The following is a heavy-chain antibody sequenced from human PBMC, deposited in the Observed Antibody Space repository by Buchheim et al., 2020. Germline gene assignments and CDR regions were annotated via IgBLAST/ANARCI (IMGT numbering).Heavy chain of an antibody. CDR2: ISYDGSNK. D-gene: IGHD4-17*01. J-gene: IGHJ4*02. V-gene: IGHV3-30-3*01. CDR3: ARDRDDAYDYGDYGGLDY. Sequence: QVQLVESGGGVVQPGRSLRLSCAASGFTFSSYAMHWVRQAPGKGLEWVAVISYDGSNKYYADSVKGRFTISRDNSKNTLYLQMNSLRAEDTAVYYCARDRDDAYDYGDYGGLDYWGQGTL. CDR1: GFTFSSYA.